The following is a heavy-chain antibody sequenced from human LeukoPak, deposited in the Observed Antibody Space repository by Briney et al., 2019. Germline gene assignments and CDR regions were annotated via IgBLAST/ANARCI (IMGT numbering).Heavy chain of an antibody. CDR3: TTDLYYYDSSGYELRPDY. J-gene: IGHJ4*02. V-gene: IGHV3-15*01. CDR2: IKSKTDGGTT. Sequence: NPGGSLRLSCAASGFTFSNAWMSWVRQAPGKGLEWVGRIKSKTDGGTTDYAAPVKGRFTISRDDSKNTLYLQMNSLKTEDTAVYYCTTDLYYYDSSGYELRPDYWGQGTLVTVSS. CDR1: GFTFSNAW. D-gene: IGHD3-22*01.